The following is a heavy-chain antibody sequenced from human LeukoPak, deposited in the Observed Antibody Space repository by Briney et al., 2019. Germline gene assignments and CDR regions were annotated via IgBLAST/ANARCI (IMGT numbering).Heavy chain of an antibody. Sequence: SETLSLTCAVYGGPFSGYYWSWIRQPPGKRLEWIGEINHSGSTNYNPSLKSRVTISVDTSKNQFSLKLSSVTAADTAVYYCARFIVVVPAAPNGRNWFDPWGQGTLVTVSS. CDR3: ARFIVVVPAAPNGRNWFDP. J-gene: IGHJ5*02. D-gene: IGHD2-2*01. CDR1: GGPFSGYY. CDR2: INHSGST. V-gene: IGHV4-34*01.